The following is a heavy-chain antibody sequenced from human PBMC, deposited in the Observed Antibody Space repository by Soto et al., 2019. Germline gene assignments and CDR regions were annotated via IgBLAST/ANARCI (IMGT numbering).Heavy chain of an antibody. CDR2: IYWDDDK. J-gene: IGHJ4*02. D-gene: IGHD5-18*01. V-gene: IGHV2-5*02. Sequence: QITLKESGPPRVKPTQTLALTRTFSGFSLTTSGVGVGWIRKTPGKALEWLAVIYWDDDKRYNPSLKNRLTITKDTSKNQVVLIMADMDPVDTATYFCAHRGYMYGNWDHGYFDYWGQGTLVTVSS. CDR1: GFSLTTSGVG. CDR3: AHRGYMYGNWDHGYFDY.